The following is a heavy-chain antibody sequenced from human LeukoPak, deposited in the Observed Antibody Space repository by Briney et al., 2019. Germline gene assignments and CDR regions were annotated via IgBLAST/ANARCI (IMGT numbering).Heavy chain of an antibody. CDR3: SEGYFEPFDH. CDR2: LSYTGKT. CDR1: GVSVSTSH. D-gene: IGHD2/OR15-2a*01. J-gene: IGHJ4*02. Sequence: SETLSLTCNVSGVSVSTSHWNWIRQRPGKGLEWIGCLSYTGKTDYNPSLKSRVSISLGSSNNHFSLKLTSVAAADTAVYYCSEGYFEPFDHWGQGILVTVSS. V-gene: IGHV4-59*02.